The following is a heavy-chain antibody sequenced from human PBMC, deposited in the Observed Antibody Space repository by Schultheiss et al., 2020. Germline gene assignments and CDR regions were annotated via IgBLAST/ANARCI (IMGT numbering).Heavy chain of an antibody. J-gene: IGHJ6*02. V-gene: IGHV1-8*01. D-gene: IGHD2-21*01. CDR3: ARQGVCEGFPYGMDV. CDR2: MNPNSGNT. Sequence: GESLKISCKASGYTFTSYDINWVRQATGQGLEWMGWMNPNSGNTGYAQKFQGRVTMTRNTSISTAYMELSSLRSEDTAVYYCARQGVCEGFPYGMDVWGQGTTVTVSS. CDR1: GYTFTSYD.